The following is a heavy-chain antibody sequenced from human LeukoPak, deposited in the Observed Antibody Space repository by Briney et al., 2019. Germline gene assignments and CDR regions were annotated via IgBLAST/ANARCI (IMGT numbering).Heavy chain of an antibody. CDR1: GFTFSSYV. CDR2: IYYSGTT. D-gene: IGHD3-16*01. CDR3: ARRGDY. Sequence: PGGSLRLSCAASGFTFSSYVMSWVRQAPGKGLEWIGSIYYSGTTYYNPSLKSRVTISIDTSRNQFSLKLSSVTATDTAVYYCARRGDYWGQGTLVTVSS. V-gene: IGHV4-39*01. J-gene: IGHJ4*02.